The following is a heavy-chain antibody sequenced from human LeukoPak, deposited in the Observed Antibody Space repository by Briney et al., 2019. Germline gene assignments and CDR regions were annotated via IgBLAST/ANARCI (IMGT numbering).Heavy chain of an antibody. CDR3: ARWNEGLDY. D-gene: IGHD1-1*01. CDR1: GGSISSGSYY. Sequence: SQTLSLTCTVSGGSISSGSYYWSWIRQPAGKGLEWIGRIYTSGSTNYNPSLKSRVTISVDTSKNQFSLKLSSVTAADTAVYYCARWNEGLDYWGQGALVTVSS. V-gene: IGHV4-61*02. CDR2: IYTSGST. J-gene: IGHJ4*02.